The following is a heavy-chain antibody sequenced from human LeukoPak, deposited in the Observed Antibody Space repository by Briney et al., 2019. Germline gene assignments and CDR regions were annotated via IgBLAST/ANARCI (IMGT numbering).Heavy chain of an antibody. V-gene: IGHV3-21*04. J-gene: IGHJ4*02. CDR3: AKPLYSSGWYPCDY. CDR2: IRSSSSSM. Sequence: GGSLRLSCVASGFAFSSYSMNWVRQAPGKGLEWVSSIRSSSSSMYYADSMKGRFIISRDDAKNSLYLQMNSLRAEDTALYYCAKPLYSSGWYPCDYWGQGTLVTVSS. D-gene: IGHD6-19*01. CDR1: GFAFSSYS.